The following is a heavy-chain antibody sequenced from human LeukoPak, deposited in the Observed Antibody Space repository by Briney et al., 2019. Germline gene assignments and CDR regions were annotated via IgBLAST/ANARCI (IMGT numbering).Heavy chain of an antibody. CDR3: ARDRGYSYGPLAD. CDR2: IWYDGSNK. CDR1: QFTFNSYW. J-gene: IGHJ4*02. V-gene: IGHV3-33*08. D-gene: IGHD5-18*01. Sequence: PGGSLRLPCAASQFTFNSYWMSWVRQAPGKGLEWVAVIWYDGSNKYYADSVKGRFTISRDNSKNTLYLQMNSLRAEDTAVYYCARDRGYSYGPLADWGQGTLVTVSS.